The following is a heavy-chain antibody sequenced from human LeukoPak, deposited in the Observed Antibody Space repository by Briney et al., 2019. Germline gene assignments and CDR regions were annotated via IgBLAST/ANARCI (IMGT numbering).Heavy chain of an antibody. CDR2: ISGSGGSA. CDR3: AKATMIVVVTMVAFDY. J-gene: IGHJ4*02. V-gene: IGHV3-23*01. CDR1: GFTFSSYA. Sequence: GGSLRLSCAASGFTFSSYAMSWVRQAPGKGLEWVSAISGSGGSAYYADSVKGRFTISRDNSKNTLYLQMNSLRAEDTAVYYCAKATMIVVVTMVAFDYWGQGTLVTVSS. D-gene: IGHD3-22*01.